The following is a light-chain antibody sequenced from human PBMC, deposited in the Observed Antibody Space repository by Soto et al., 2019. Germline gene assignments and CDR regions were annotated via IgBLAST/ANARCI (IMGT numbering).Light chain of an antibody. Sequence: QLVLTQSPSASAFLGASVKLTCTLSSGHSSYAIAWHQQQPEKGPRYLMKLNSDGSHSKGDGIPDRFSGSSSGAERYLTISSLQSEDEADYYCQTWGTGMVFGGGTKVTVL. CDR2: LNSDGSH. V-gene: IGLV4-69*01. CDR3: QTWGTGMV. CDR1: SGHSSYA. J-gene: IGLJ2*01.